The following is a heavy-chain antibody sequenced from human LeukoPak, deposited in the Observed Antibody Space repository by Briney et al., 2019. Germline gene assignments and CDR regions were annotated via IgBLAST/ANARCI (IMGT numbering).Heavy chain of an antibody. V-gene: IGHV1-69*13. D-gene: IGHD3-22*01. CDR3: ARHSGYHSTMYLDY. CDR1: GGTFNSYA. CDR2: ITATFRTT. Sequence: SVKVSCKPSGGTFNSYAISWVRQAPGQGLEWMGGITATFRTTNYAQKFQGRVTITADESMSTVYMELSSLRSEDTAVYYCARHSGYHSTMYLDYWGQGTLVTVSS. J-gene: IGHJ4*02.